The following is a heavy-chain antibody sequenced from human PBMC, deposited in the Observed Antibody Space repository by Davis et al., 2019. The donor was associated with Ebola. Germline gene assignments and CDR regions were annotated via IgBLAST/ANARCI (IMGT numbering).Heavy chain of an antibody. CDR2: IYYSGST. CDR1: GGSINNYH. CDR3: ARVLLLWCMDV. V-gene: IGHV4-59*01. D-gene: IGHD3-10*01. J-gene: IGHJ6*02. Sequence: SETLSLTCTVSGGSINNYHWSWIRQPPGKGLEWIGYIYYSGSTNYNPSLKSRVTISVDTSKNQFSLKLSSVTAADTAVYYCARVLLLWCMDVWGQGTTVTVSS.